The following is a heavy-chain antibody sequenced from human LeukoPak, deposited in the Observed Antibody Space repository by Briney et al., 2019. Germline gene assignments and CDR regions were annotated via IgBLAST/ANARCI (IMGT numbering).Heavy chain of an antibody. CDR3: ARDSGGSSWYPPLNYFDY. CDR2: IYHSGST. J-gene: IGHJ4*02. V-gene: IGHV4-4*02. CDR1: GGSISSSNW. Sequence: SGTLSLTCAVSGGSISSSNWWSWVRQPPGKGLEWIGEIYHSGSTNYNPSLKSRVTISVDKSKNQFSLKLSSVTAADTAVYYCARDSGGSSWYPPLNYFDYWGQGTLVTVSS. D-gene: IGHD6-13*01.